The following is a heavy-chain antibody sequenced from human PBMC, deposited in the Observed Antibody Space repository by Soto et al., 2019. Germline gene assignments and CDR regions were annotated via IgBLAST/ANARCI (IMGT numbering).Heavy chain of an antibody. J-gene: IGHJ5*01. CDR1: GDSVSTNFAT. Sequence: QVQLQQSGPGLVKPSQTLSLTCAISGDSVSTNFATWDWIRQSPSRGLEWLGRTYYRSKWETDYATSVGGPXTXNXXPPKNQVSLQLNPVAPDDTAVYYCARLIGNSWLASWGQGILVTVSS. CDR3: ARLIGNSWLAS. V-gene: IGHV6-1*01. CDR2: TYYRSKWET. D-gene: IGHD2-8*01.